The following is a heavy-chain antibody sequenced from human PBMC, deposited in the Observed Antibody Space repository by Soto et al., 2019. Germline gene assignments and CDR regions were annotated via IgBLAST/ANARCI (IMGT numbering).Heavy chain of an antibody. V-gene: IGHV4-39*01. D-gene: IGHD2-2*01. CDR3: GRQPGHCGRTTCFGYYSVDV. CDR1: GGSISSSSYS. CDR2: IYYSGST. Sequence: QLQLQESGPRLVKPSETLSLTCSVSGGSISSSSYSWGWIRQPPGKGLEWIGTIYYSGSTHYNPSREVRVARSADTPTSQLSRRLSSVTAADTAVYYCGRQPGHCGRTTCFGYYSVDVWGQGTTVTVS. J-gene: IGHJ6*02.